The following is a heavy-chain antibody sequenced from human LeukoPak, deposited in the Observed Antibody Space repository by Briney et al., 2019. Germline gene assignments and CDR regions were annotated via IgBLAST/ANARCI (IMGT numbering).Heavy chain of an antibody. CDR1: GGSISNYH. D-gene: IGHD6-19*01. Sequence: SETLSLTCTVSGGSISNYHWSWIRQSPGKGLEWIGYIYYSGSTYYNPSLKSRVTISVDTSKNQFSLKLSSVTAADTAVYYCARVNWWRIAVAGTHPVRAFDIWGQGTMVTVSS. J-gene: IGHJ3*02. CDR3: ARVNWWRIAVAGTHPVRAFDI. CDR2: IYYSGST. V-gene: IGHV4-59*01.